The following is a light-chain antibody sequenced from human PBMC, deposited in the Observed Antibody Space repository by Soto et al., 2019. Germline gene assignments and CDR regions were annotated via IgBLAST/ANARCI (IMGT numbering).Light chain of an antibody. CDR3: GSYAGRHTVL. Sequence: QSVLTQPRSVSGSPGQSVTISCTGTSSDVGGYDFVSWYQLHPGKAPNLIIFDVTKRPSGVPDRFSGSKSGNTASLTISGLQAEDEGDYCCGSYAGRHTVLFGGGTKLTVL. CDR1: SSDVGGYDF. V-gene: IGLV2-11*01. CDR2: DVT. J-gene: IGLJ2*01.